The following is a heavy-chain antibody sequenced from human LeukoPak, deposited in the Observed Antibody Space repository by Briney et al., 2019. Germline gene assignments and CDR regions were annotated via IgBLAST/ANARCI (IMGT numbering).Heavy chain of an antibody. Sequence: SETLSLTCTVSGGSISSYYWSWIRQPPGKGLEWIGYIYYRGSTNYNPSLKCRVTISVDTSKNQFSLKLSSVTAADTAVYYCARGSGYYFYFDYWGQGTLVTVSS. CDR2: IYYRGST. V-gene: IGHV4-59*01. J-gene: IGHJ4*02. CDR3: ARGSGYYFYFDY. CDR1: GGSISSYY. D-gene: IGHD3-22*01.